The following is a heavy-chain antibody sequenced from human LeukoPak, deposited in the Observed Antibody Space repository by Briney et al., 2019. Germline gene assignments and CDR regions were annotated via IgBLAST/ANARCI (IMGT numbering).Heavy chain of an antibody. CDR1: GYTFTSYG. V-gene: IGHV1-2*02. J-gene: IGHJ4*02. Sequence: GASVKVSCKASGYTFTSYGISWVRRAPGQGLEWLGWINPNSVRTHYAQKFQDRVTMTRDPSISTAYMELSRLRSHDTAVYYCARGASLIVAVVAAGFPWGQGTLVTVSS. CDR3: ARGASLIVAVVAAGFP. CDR2: INPNSVRT. D-gene: IGHD2-15*01.